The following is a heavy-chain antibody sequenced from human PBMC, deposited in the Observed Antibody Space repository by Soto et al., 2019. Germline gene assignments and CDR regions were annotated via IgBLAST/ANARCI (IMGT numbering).Heavy chain of an antibody. CDR1: GGSFSGYY. CDR3: ARGPGYDYVWGSYRRGPYYFDY. J-gene: IGHJ4*02. Sequence: SETLSLTCAVYGGSFSGYYWSWIRQPPGKGLEWIGEINHSGSTNYNPSLKSRVTISVDTSKNQFSLKLSSVTAADTAVYYCARGPGYDYVWGSYRRGPYYFDYCGQGTLVTVSS. V-gene: IGHV4-34*01. D-gene: IGHD3-16*02. CDR2: INHSGST.